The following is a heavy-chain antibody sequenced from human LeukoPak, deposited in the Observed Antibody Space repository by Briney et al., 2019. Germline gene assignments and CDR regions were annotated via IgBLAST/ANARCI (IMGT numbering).Heavy chain of an antibody. J-gene: IGHJ4*02. D-gene: IGHD2-21*01. V-gene: IGHV4-59*01. CDR2: IDDSGTT. CDR3: ARVYYGGYKYFDF. CDR1: RDSISRYY. Sequence: SETLSLTCTVSRDSISRYYWTWIRQPPGEGLEWIGYIDDSGTTNVNPSLKSRVTISVDTSKNQFSLKLSSVTAADTAVYYCARVYYGGYKYFDFWGQGTLVTVSS.